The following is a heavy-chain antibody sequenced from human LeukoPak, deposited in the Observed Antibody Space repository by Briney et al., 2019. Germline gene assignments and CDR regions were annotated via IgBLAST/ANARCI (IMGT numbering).Heavy chain of an antibody. CDR3: ATDPGQVADPYFDY. J-gene: IGHJ4*02. CDR1: GFTFSSYN. Sequence: VGSLRLSCAASGFTFSSYNMNWVRQPPGKGLEWVSSISSSSGHIHYADSVKGRFTISSDNDNNSLSLQMNSLRDEDTDVCYCATDPGQVADPYFDYWGQGSLVTVSS. CDR2: ISSSSGHI. V-gene: IGHV3-21*01. D-gene: IGHD6-19*01.